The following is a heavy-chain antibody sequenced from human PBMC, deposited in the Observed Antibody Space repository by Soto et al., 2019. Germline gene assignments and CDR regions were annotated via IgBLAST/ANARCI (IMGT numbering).Heavy chain of an antibody. Sequence: PSETLSLXCTVSGVSITTYYWSWSRQPPGKGLEWIGYMFYSGSTNYNPSLKSRVTISVDTSKNQFSLKLSSVTAADTAVYYCARDYDGRGYYYQYWGQGTLVTVSS. CDR2: MFYSGST. D-gene: IGHD3-22*01. V-gene: IGHV4-59*01. J-gene: IGHJ1*01. CDR1: GVSITTYY. CDR3: ARDYDGRGYYYQY.